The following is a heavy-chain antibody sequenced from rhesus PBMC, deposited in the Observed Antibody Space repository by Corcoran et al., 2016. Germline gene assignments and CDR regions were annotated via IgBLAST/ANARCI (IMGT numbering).Heavy chain of an antibody. Sequence: EVQLVQSGAEVKRPGESMRISCKTSGYSFTGSWISWVRQMPGKGMEWIGSIYPGDSDTRYNPSFQGHVTSSADKSNSTTYLQWSSLKASDTATYYCARGGLKSDDVWGRGVLVTVSS. V-gene: IGHV5-43*01. J-gene: IGHJ5-2*02. CDR3: ARGGLKSDDV. D-gene: IGHD2-21*01. CDR2: IYPGDSDT. CDR1: GYSFTGSW.